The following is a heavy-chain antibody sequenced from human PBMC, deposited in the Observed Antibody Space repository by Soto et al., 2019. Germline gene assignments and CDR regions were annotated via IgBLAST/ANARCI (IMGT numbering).Heavy chain of an antibody. V-gene: IGHV3-21*01. J-gene: IGHJ4*02. CDR1: EFSFNTYS. CDR2: ISSKNNRTSYYK. CDR3: ARDSFYCSSTSCPTDY. D-gene: IGHD2-2*01. Sequence: AGGSLRLSCVASEFSFNTYSMNWVRQAPGKGLEWVSSISSKNNRTSYYKHYADSVKGRFTISRDNAKNSLYLQMNSPRAEDTAVYYCARDSFYCSSTSCPTDYWGQGTLVTVSS.